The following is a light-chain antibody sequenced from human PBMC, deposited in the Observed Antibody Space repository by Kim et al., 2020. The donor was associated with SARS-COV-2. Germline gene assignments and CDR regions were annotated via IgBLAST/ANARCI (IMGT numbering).Light chain of an antibody. J-gene: IGKJ4*01. Sequence: PGESATLSCRDSHSGDISLALYQQKPGQPPRLLIYDAAIRAVGVPDRFSGSGSGTDFTLTLASLAPEDFAVYYCQQRGSWPPALTFGGGTKVDIK. CDR1: HSGDIS. CDR2: DAA. CDR3: QQRGSWPPALT. V-gene: IGKV3-11*01.